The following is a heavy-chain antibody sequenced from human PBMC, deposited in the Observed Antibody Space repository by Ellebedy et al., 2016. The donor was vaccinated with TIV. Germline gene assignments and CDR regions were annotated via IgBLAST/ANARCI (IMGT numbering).Heavy chain of an antibody. CDR1: GFTFSSYA. V-gene: IGHV3-23*01. D-gene: IGHD6-13*01. Sequence: GESLKISCAASGFTFSSYAMSWVRQAPGKGLEWVSVISGSGGGTYYADSVKGRFTSSRDNSKNTLYLQMNSLRAEDTAIYYCAKAGFTYDGSWYLDYYDYWGQGTLVTVSS. CDR2: ISGSGGGT. CDR3: AKAGFTYDGSWYLDYYDY. J-gene: IGHJ4*02.